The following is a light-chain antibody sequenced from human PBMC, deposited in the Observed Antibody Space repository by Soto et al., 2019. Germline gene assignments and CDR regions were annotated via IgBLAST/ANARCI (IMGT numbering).Light chain of an antibody. Sequence: EIVLTQSPGTLSLSPGERATLSCRASQSVSSSYLAWYQQKPGQAPRLLIYGASSRATGIPDRFSGSGSGTDFTLTISRLDPEDFAVYYCQQYPGTFGQGTKLEIK. CDR2: GAS. CDR1: QSVSSSY. J-gene: IGKJ1*01. CDR3: QQYPGT. V-gene: IGKV3-20*01.